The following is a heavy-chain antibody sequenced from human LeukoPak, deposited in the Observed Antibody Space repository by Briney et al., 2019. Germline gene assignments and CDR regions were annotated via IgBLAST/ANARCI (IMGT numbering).Heavy chain of an antibody. V-gene: IGHV3-9*01. CDR2: LSPDGTL. J-gene: IGHJ4*02. D-gene: IGHD5-24*01. CDR1: GFTFDDYA. Sequence: GGSLRLSCAASGFTFDDYAMHWVRQVPGKGLVWVSRLSPDGTLNYVDSVKGRFTISRDDATNTLFLQMNNLRTEDSAIYYCLRDFHRESDYWGQGTLVTVSS. CDR3: LRDFHRESDY.